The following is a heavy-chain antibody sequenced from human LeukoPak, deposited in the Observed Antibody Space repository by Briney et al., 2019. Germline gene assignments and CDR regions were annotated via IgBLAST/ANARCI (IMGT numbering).Heavy chain of an antibody. V-gene: IGHV4-31*03. Sequence: SQTLSLTCTVSGGSISSGGYYWSWIRQYPGTGLEWIGYIYYSGSTYYNPSLKGRITISVDTSKNQFSLKLNSVTAADTAVYYCARGVTMIEFYFYYWGQGTLVTVSS. J-gene: IGHJ4*02. D-gene: IGHD3-22*01. CDR3: ARGVTMIEFYFYY. CDR2: IYYSGST. CDR1: GGSISSGGYY.